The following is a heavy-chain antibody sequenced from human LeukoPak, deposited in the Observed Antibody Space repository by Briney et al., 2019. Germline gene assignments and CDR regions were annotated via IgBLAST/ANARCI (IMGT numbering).Heavy chain of an antibody. V-gene: IGHV3-23*01. CDR3: ARDLGVRDGYSYYFDY. J-gene: IGHJ4*02. D-gene: IGHD5-24*01. CDR2: ISGSGSST. Sequence: TGGSLRLSCAASGFTFSSYAMSWVRQAPGKGLEWVSTISGSGSSTYYAESVKGRFTISRDNSKNTLYLQMNSLRSEDTAVYYCARDLGVRDGYSYYFDYWGQGTLVTVSS. CDR1: GFTFSSYA.